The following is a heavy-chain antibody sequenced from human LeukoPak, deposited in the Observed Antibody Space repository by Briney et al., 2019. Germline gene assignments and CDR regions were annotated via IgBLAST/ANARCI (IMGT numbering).Heavy chain of an antibody. V-gene: IGHV4-39*07. CDR3: ARTISYSSGWYSFDY. CDR1: GGSISSSSYY. D-gene: IGHD6-19*01. CDR2: IYYSGST. Sequence: PSETLSLTCTVSGGSISSSSYYWGWIRQPPGKGLEWIGSIYYSGSTYYNPSLRSRVTISVDTSKNQFSLKLSSVTAADTAVYYCARTISYSSGWYSFDYWGQGTLVTVSS. J-gene: IGHJ4*02.